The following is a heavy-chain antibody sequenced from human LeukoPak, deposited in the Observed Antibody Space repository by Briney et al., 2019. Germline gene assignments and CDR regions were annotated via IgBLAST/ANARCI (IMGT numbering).Heavy chain of an antibody. CDR3: ARFSSGYYYGAFDI. CDR2: IYYSGST. V-gene: IGHV4-59*01. CDR1: GGSISSYH. Sequence: SETLSLTCTVSGGSISSYHWSWIRQPPGKGLEWIGYIYYSGSTNYNPSLKSRVTISVDTSKNQFSLKLSSVTAADTAVYYCARFSSGYYYGAFDIWGQGTMVTVSS. D-gene: IGHD3-22*01. J-gene: IGHJ3*02.